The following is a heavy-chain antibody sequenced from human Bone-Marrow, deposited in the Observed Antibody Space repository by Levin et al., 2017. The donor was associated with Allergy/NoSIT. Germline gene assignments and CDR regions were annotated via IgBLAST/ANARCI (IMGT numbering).Heavy chain of an antibody. Sequence: QAGGSLRLSCDASGFTFSSYGIIWVRQAPGKGLEWVSYIGADNTTIYYADSVKGRFTISRDNVKKSRFLQMNSLRGEDTDVYYCAREGSWRSTWLGNYYFDCWGQGTLVTVSS. CDR1: GFTFSSYG. CDR3: AREGSWRSTWLGNYYFDC. V-gene: IGHV3-48*01. D-gene: IGHD6-13*01. CDR2: IGADNTTI. J-gene: IGHJ4*02.